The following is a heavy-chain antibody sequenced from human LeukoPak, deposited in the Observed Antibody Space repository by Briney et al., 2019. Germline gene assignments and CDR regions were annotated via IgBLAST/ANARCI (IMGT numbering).Heavy chain of an antibody. V-gene: IGHV3-48*04. D-gene: IGHD2-15*01. CDR2: ISSSSITI. J-gene: IGHJ4*02. Sequence: GGSLRLSCEASGFTFSNYAMSWVRQAPGKGLEWVSFISSSSITIYYADSVKGRFTISRDNAEKSLYLQMNSLRAEDTAVYYCARDRGGSYSAIDYWGQGTLVTVSS. CDR1: GFTFSNYA. CDR3: ARDRGGSYSAIDY.